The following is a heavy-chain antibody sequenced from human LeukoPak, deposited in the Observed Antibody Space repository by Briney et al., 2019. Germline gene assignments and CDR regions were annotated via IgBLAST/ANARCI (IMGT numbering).Heavy chain of an antibody. CDR3: ARAPMIVVVPLYYFDY. J-gene: IGHJ4*02. D-gene: IGHD3-22*01. Sequence: ASVKVSCKASGYTFTGYYMHWVRQAPGQGLEWMGWINPNSGGTNYAQKFQGWVTMTRDTSISTAYMELSSLRSEDTAVYYCARAPMIVVVPLYYFDYWGQGTLVTVSS. V-gene: IGHV1-2*04. CDR2: INPNSGGT. CDR1: GYTFTGYY.